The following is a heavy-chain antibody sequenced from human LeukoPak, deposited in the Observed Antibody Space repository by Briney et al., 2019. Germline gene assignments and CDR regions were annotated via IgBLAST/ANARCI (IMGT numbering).Heavy chain of an antibody. Sequence: ASVKVSCKASGGTFSSYAISWVRQAPGQGLEWMGGIIPIFGTANYAQKFQGRVTITADESTSTAYMELSSLRSEDTAVYYCARGRGGDYDSSGLLDYWGQGTLVTVSS. CDR1: GGTFSSYA. CDR2: IIPIFGTA. D-gene: IGHD3-22*01. CDR3: ARGRGGDYDSSGLLDY. J-gene: IGHJ4*02. V-gene: IGHV1-69*13.